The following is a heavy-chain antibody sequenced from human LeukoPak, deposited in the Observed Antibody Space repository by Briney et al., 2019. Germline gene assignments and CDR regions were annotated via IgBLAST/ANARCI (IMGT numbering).Heavy chain of an antibody. J-gene: IGHJ4*02. CDR2: IYHSGNT. V-gene: IGHV3-53*01. Sequence: GGSLRLSCAGSGFTFSNYSINWVRQAPGKGLEWVSVIYHSGNTDYADSVKGRFTISRDNSKNTVYLQMSSLRAEDTAVYYCARVRVTGYSNFAYWGQGTLVTVSS. CDR3: ARVRVTGYSNFAY. D-gene: IGHD3-9*01. CDR1: GFTFSNYS.